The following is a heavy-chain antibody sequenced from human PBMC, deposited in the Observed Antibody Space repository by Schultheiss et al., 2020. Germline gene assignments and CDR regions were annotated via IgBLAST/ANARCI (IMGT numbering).Heavy chain of an antibody. J-gene: IGHJ4*02. CDR1: GFTFSSYG. D-gene: IGHD1-26*01. CDR2: ISGSGGST. Sequence: GESLKISCAASGFTFSSYGMHWVRQAPGKGLEWVSVISGSGGSTYYADSVRGRFTTSRDNARNSLYLQMNSLRDEDTAVYYCARSWVGATLFDYWGQGTLVTVSS. V-gene: IGHV3-48*02. CDR3: ARSWVGATLFDY.